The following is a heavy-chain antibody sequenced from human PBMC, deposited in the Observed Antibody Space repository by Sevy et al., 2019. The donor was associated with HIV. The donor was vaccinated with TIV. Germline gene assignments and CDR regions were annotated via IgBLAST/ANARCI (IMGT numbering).Heavy chain of an antibody. Sequence: GGSLRLSCAASGFTFSKYSMSWVRQPPGKGLEWVSTLSFGCGEINYEDSVKGRFTISRDNSKSSMYLQMNNLRPEDTAVYYCAREGCTKPHDYWGQGILVTVSS. V-gene: IGHV3-23*01. CDR2: LSFGCGEI. CDR3: AREGCTKPHDY. D-gene: IGHD2-8*01. J-gene: IGHJ4*02. CDR1: GFTFSKYS.